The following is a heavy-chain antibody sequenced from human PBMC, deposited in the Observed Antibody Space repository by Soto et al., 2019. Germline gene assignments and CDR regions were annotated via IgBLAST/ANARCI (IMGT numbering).Heavy chain of an antibody. D-gene: IGHD6-13*01. Sequence: PSETLSLTCTVSGGYISSYYWSWIRQPPGKGLEWIRYIYYSGSTNYNPSLKSRVTISVDTSKNQFSLKLSSVTAADTAVYYCASGAFEYSSSWYYFDYWGQRTLVTVSS. J-gene: IGHJ4*02. CDR1: GGYISSYY. CDR3: ASGAFEYSSSWYYFDY. V-gene: IGHV4-59*01. CDR2: IYYSGST.